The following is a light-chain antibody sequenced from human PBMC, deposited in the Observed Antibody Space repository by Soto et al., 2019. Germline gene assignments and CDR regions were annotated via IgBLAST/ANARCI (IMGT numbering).Light chain of an antibody. Sequence: DIQMTQSPSTLSASVGDRVTITCRASQSINTWLAWYQQKPGTAPKLLIYDASSLGSGVPSRFSGSGSGTEFTLTISGLQPEDFATYYCQQCHSYWTFGQGTKVEIK. CDR1: QSINTW. J-gene: IGKJ1*01. CDR2: DAS. CDR3: QQCHSYWT. V-gene: IGKV1-5*01.